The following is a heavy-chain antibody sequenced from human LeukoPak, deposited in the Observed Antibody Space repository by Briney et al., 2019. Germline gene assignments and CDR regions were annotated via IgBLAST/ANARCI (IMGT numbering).Heavy chain of an antibody. D-gene: IGHD5-24*01. Sequence: SETLSLTCTVSGGSISSYYWSWIRQPPGKGLEWIGSIYHSGITYYNPSLKSRVTISADTPKNQFSLKLSSVSAADTAMYYCARDRHEPGPWGPGTMVTVSS. CDR2: IYHSGIT. CDR3: ARDRHEPGP. J-gene: IGHJ3*01. CDR1: GGSISSYY. V-gene: IGHV4-59*04.